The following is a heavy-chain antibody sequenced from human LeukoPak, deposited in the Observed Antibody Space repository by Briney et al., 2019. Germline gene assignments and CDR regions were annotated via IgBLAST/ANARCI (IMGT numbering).Heavy chain of an antibody. V-gene: IGHV4-38-2*02. CDR2: IDHTGST. CDR1: GYSISSGYY. CDR3: ARGGYCGGDCYFYY. D-gene: IGHD2-21*02. J-gene: IGHJ4*02. Sequence: SETLSLTCTVSGYSISSGYYWSWIRQPPGKGLEWIGYIDHTGSTNYNPSLKSRVTISVDTSKNQFSLRLSSVTAADTAVYYCARGGYCGGDCYFYYWGQGTLVTVSS.